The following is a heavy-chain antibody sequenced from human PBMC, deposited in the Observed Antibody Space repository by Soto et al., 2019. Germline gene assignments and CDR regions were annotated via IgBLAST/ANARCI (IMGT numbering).Heavy chain of an antibody. Sequence: PGGSLRLSCAASGFTVSSNYMSWVRQAPGKGLEWVSVIYSGGSTYYADSVKGRFTISRDNSKNTLYLQMNSLRAEDTAVYYCASDPYGDYKLYWGQRTLVTVSS. J-gene: IGHJ4*02. CDR2: IYSGGST. D-gene: IGHD4-17*01. CDR1: GFTVSSNY. V-gene: IGHV3-66*01. CDR3: ASDPYGDYKLY.